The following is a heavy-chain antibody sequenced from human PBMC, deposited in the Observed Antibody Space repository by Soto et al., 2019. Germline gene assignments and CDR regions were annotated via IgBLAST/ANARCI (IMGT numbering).Heavy chain of an antibody. Sequence: PSETLSLTCSVSGGSVSSSSYYWTWIRQPPGKGLEWIGYGYYTGSTNYNPSLRGRVTISVDFSENQVSLELRSVTIADTALYFCARTHYCSGGSFSFGWFDPWGQGTLVTVSS. J-gene: IGHJ5*02. CDR3: ARTHYCSGGSFSFGWFDP. CDR1: GGSVSSSSYY. D-gene: IGHD2-8*02. CDR2: GYYTGST. V-gene: IGHV4-61*01.